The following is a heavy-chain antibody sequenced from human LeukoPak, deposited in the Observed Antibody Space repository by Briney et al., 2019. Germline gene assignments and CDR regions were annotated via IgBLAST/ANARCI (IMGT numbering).Heavy chain of an antibody. CDR3: ARMRYSASGSSYYFDY. CDR1: GFSLTTRGMC. CDR2: LDWDGDN. D-gene: IGHD3-10*01. Sequence: SGPALVEPTQTLTLTCTFSGFSLTTRGMCVTWIRQPPGKALDWLARLDWDGDNYYNTSLRTRLTISKDTSKNQVVLTMTNMDPIDTATYYCARMRYSASGSSYYFDYWGQGTLVTVSS. J-gene: IGHJ4*02. V-gene: IGHV2-70*11.